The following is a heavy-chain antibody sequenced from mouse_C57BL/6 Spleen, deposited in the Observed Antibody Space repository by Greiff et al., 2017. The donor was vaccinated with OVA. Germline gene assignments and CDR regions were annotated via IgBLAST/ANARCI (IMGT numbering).Heavy chain of an antibody. Sequence: VQLQQPGAELVKPGASVKLSCKASGYTFTSYWMHWVKQRPGQGLEWIGMIHPNSGSTNYNEKFKSKATLTVDKSSSTAYMQLSSLTSEDSAVYYCARSGGLTGYFDYWGQGTTLTVSS. J-gene: IGHJ2*01. CDR1: GYTFTSYW. CDR2: IHPNSGST. CDR3: ARSGGLTGYFDY. D-gene: IGHD4-1*01. V-gene: IGHV1-64*01.